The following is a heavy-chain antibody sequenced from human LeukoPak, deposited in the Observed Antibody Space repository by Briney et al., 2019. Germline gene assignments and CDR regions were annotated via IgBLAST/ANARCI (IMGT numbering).Heavy chain of an antibody. CDR2: IYHSGRT. CDR3: ARDSSGYDLVYYYYYMDV. Sequence: PSETLSLTCAVSGGSISSTNWWSWVRQPPGKGLEWIGEIYHSGRTKYNPSLKSRGTISVDTSKNQFSLKLSSVTAADTAVYYCARDSSGYDLVYYYYYMDVWGKGTTVTVSS. J-gene: IGHJ6*03. V-gene: IGHV4-4*02. D-gene: IGHD5-12*01. CDR1: GGSISSTNW.